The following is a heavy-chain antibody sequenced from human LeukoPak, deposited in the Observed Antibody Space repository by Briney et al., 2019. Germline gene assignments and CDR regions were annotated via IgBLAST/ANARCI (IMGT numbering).Heavy chain of an antibody. V-gene: IGHV4-34*01. J-gene: IGHJ3*02. CDR2: INHSGST. CDR3: ARAALRYFDWSLRFSAFDI. D-gene: IGHD3-9*01. Sequence: SETLSLTCAVYGGSFSGYCWSWIRQPPGKGLEWIGEINHSGSTNYNPSLKSRVTISVDTSKNQFSLKLSSVTAADTAVYYCARAALRYFDWSLRFSAFDIWGQGTMVTVSS. CDR1: GGSFSGYC.